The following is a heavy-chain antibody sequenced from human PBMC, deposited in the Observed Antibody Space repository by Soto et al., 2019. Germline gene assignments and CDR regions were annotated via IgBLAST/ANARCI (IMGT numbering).Heavy chain of an antibody. CDR2: IYSGGST. J-gene: IGHJ6*03. D-gene: IGHD2-15*01. CDR1: GFTVNSNY. Sequence: GGSMRLSCAASGFTVNSNYISWVRQTPGKGLEWVSVIYSGGSTYYADSVKGRFTISRDNSKNTLYLQMNSLRAEDTAVYYCARGCSGGSCYSVPDYYYYYMDVWGKGTTVTVSS. V-gene: IGHV3-66*01. CDR3: ARGCSGGSCYSVPDYYYYYMDV.